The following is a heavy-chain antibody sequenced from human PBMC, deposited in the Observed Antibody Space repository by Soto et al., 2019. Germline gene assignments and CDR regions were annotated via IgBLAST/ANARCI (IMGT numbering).Heavy chain of an antibody. CDR3: ARGNALDV. CDR2: TYYRSKWFH. V-gene: IGHV6-1*01. D-gene: IGHD3-10*01. CDR1: GDSVSSDITS. J-gene: IGHJ3*01. Sequence: PSLTCAISGDSVSSDITSWNWIRQSPSRGLEWLGRTYYRSKWFHDYAASVKSRITINPDTSKNQFSLELNSMTPEDTAVYYCARGNALDVWGQGTVVTVSS.